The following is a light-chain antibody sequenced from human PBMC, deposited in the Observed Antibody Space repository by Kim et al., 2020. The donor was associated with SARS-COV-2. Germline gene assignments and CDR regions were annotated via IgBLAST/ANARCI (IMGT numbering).Light chain of an antibody. CDR1: QSISTY. V-gene: IGKV1-39*01. CDR2: AAS. Sequence: ASVGDRVTITCRASQSISTYLNWYQQKLGKAPKLLMYAASSLQSGVPSRFSGSGSGTDFTLTISSLQPEDFATYFCQQSYGTPLTFGGGTKVDIK. J-gene: IGKJ4*01. CDR3: QQSYGTPLT.